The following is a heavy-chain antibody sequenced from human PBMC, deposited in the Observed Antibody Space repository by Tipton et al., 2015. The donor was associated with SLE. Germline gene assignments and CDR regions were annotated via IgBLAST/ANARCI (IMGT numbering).Heavy chain of an antibody. V-gene: IGHV4-59*08. D-gene: IGHD3-22*01. Sequence: GLVKPSETLSLTCTVSGGSISSYYWSWIRQPPGKGLEWIGYIYYSGSTNYNPSLKSRVTISVDTSKNQFSLKLSSVTAADTAVYYCARGEYYDSSGYSPFDYWGQGTLVTVSS. CDR3: ARGEYYDSSGYSPFDY. J-gene: IGHJ4*02. CDR1: GGSISSYY. CDR2: IYYSGST.